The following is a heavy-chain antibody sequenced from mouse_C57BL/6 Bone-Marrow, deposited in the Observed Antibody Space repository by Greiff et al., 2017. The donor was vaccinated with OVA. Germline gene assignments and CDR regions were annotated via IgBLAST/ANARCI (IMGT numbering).Heavy chain of an antibody. CDR2: IYPGDGDT. V-gene: IGHV1-80*01. J-gene: IGHJ1*03. D-gene: IGHD1-1*01. CDR1: GYAFSSYW. CDR3: ARSPLYGDWYFDV. Sequence: VQLQQSGAELVKPGASVKISCKASGYAFSSYWMNWVKQRPGKGLEWIGQIYPGDGDTNYNGTFKGKATLTADKSSSTAYMQLSSLTSEDSAVYFCARSPLYGDWYFDVWGTGTTVTVSS.